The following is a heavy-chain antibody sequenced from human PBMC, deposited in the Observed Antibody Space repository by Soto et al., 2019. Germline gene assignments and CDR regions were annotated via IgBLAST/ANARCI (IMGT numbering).Heavy chain of an antibody. V-gene: IGHV3-23*01. CDR1: GFTFISYA. Sequence: GSLRLSCAASGFTFISYAMSCCLQSPGEVLEWVSAISGSGGSTYYADSVKGRFTISRDNSKNTLYLQMNSLRAEDTAVYYCAKDRFGIAAAGTTNWFDPWGQGTLVTVSS. CDR3: AKDRFGIAAAGTTNWFDP. CDR2: ISGSGGST. D-gene: IGHD6-13*01. J-gene: IGHJ5*02.